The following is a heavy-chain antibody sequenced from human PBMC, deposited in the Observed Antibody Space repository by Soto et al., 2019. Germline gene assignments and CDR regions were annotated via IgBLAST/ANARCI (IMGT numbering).Heavy chain of an antibody. CDR1: GGSISSYY. V-gene: IGHV4-59*08. CDR2: IYYSGDT. Sequence: NPSETLSLTCTVSGGSISSYYWSWIRQPPGKGLEWIGYIYYSGDTNYNPSLRSRVTISVDTSKNQFSLKLSSVIAADTAVYYCARQTGYYYYMDVWGKGTTVTVSS. J-gene: IGHJ6*03. CDR3: ARQTGYYYYMDV.